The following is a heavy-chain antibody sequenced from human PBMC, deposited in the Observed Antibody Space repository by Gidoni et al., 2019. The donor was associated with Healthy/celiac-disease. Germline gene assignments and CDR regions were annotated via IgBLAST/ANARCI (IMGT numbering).Heavy chain of an antibody. Sequence: QVQLVQSGAEVKKPGASVKVSCKASGYTFTSYDINWVRQGTGQGLEWMGWMNPNSGNTGYAQKFQGRVTMTRNTSISTAYMELSSLRSEDTAVYYCARASYSGSYYGDYYYGMDVWGQGTTVTVSS. CDR3: ARASYSGSYYGDYYYGMDV. CDR1: GYTFTSYD. J-gene: IGHJ6*02. D-gene: IGHD1-26*01. CDR2: MNPNSGNT. V-gene: IGHV1-8*01.